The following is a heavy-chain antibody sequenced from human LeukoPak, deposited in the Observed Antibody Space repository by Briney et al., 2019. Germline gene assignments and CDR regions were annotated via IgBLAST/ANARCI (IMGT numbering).Heavy chain of an antibody. CDR2: ITSSTD. CDR3: VWSSTWDKRFYLDS. D-gene: IGHD6-6*01. V-gene: IGHV3-15*07. Sequence: KPGGSLRLSCAASGFNFKAAYMNWVRQAPGKGLEWLGRITSSTDQYAAPVKGRFTISRDDSKNMVYLQMSSLVTDDTAVYYCVWSSTWDKRFYLDSWGQGTLVTVSS. J-gene: IGHJ4*02. CDR1: GFNFKAAY.